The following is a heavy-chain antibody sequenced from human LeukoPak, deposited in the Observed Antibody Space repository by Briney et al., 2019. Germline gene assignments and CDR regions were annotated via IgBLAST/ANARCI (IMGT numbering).Heavy chain of an antibody. CDR1: GFTVSSNY. V-gene: IGHV3-53*01. Sequence: GGSLRLSCAASGFTVSSNYMSWVRQAPGKGLEWVSVIYSGGSTYYADSVKGRFTISRDNSKNTLYLQMNSLRAEDTAVYYCARDGYGASWFDYWGQGTLVTVYS. CDR2: IYSGGST. CDR3: ARDGYGASWFDY. D-gene: IGHD4-17*01. J-gene: IGHJ4*02.